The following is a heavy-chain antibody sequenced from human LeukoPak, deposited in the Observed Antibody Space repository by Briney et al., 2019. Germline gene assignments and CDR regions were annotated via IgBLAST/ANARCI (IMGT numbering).Heavy chain of an antibody. J-gene: IGHJ6*02. CDR1: GFTFSSYA. Sequence: GGSLRLSCAASGFTFSSYAMHWVRQAPGKGLEWVAVISYDGSNKYYADSVKGRFTISRDNSKNTLYLQMNSLRAEDTAVYYCARDRSLTSGYLYYGMDVWGQGTTVTVSS. D-gene: IGHD1-1*01. CDR2: ISYDGSNK. V-gene: IGHV3-30*04. CDR3: ARDRSLTSGYLYYGMDV.